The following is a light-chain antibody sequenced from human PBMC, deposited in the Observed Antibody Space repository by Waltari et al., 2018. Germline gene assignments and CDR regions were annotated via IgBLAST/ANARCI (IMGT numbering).Light chain of an antibody. J-gene: IGKJ5*01. V-gene: IGKV1-39*01. Sequence: IQMTQSPSSLSASVGDRVTITCLASQSISSYLNWYQQKPGKAPKLLIYAASSLQSGVPSRFSGSGSGTDFTLTISSLQPEDFATYYCQQSYSTPQITFGQGTRLEIK. CDR3: QQSYSTPQIT. CDR2: AAS. CDR1: QSISSY.